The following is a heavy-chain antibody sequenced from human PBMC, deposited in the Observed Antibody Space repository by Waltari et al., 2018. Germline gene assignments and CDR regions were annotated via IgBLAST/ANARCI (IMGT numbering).Heavy chain of an antibody. V-gene: IGHV1-2*02. J-gene: IGHJ4*01. CDR2: INPNGGAT. CDR3: AREYCGGDCRLFDY. Sequence: HWVRQVPGQGLEWMGWINPNGGATNYARNYRGRITVTWDTSATTSYMGLSGLRSDDTAVYYCAREYCGGDCRLFDYWGQGTLVTVSS. D-gene: IGHD2-21*02.